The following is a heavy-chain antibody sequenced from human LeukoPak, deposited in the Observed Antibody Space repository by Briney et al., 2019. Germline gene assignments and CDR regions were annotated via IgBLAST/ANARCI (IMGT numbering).Heavy chain of an antibody. CDR2: ISGSGDST. D-gene: IGHD1-26*01. CDR1: GFTFSSYA. V-gene: IGHV3-23*01. J-gene: IGHJ4*02. CDR3: ARDRAQGAFDY. Sequence: GGSLRLSCAASGFTFSSYAMSWVRQAPGKGLEWVSAISGSGDSTFYADSVKGRFTISRDNSKNTLYLQMGSLRAEDMAVYYCARDRAQGAFDYWGQGTLVTVSS.